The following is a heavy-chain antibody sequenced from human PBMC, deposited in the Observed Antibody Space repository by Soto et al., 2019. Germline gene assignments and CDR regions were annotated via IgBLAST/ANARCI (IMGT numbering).Heavy chain of an antibody. CDR2: IYYSGST. CDR1: GGSISSGGYY. Sequence: QVQLQESGPGLVKPSQTLSLTCTVSGGSISSGGYYWSWIRQHPGKGLEWIGYIYYSGSTYYNPSLKSRVTIAVDTSKNHFPLKLSSVTAAYTAVYYCARGLRYCSGGSYYTFDYWGQGTLVTVSS. CDR3: ARGLRYCSGGSYYTFDY. D-gene: IGHD2-15*01. J-gene: IGHJ4*02. V-gene: IGHV4-31*03.